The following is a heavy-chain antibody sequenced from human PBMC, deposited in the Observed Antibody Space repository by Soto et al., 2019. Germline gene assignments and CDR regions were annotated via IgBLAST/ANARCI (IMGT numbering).Heavy chain of an antibody. CDR3: ARGRYDYSNYYFDY. V-gene: IGHV3-33*01. D-gene: IGHD4-4*01. J-gene: IGHJ4*02. CDR1: GFTFSNFG. CDR2: IWYDGSNK. Sequence: GGSLRLSCEVSGFTFSNFGMHWVRQAPGKGLEWVSVIWYDGSNKHYADSVKGRFTISRDNSKNTLYLQIDSLRAEDRAMYYCARGRYDYSNYYFDYWGQGTLVTVSS.